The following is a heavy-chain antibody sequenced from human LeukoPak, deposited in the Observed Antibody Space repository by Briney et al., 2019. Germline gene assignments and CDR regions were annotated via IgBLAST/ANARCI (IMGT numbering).Heavy chain of an antibody. V-gene: IGHV3-7*01. CDR2: IKEDGSEK. CDR1: GFTFSSYW. D-gene: IGHD4-11*01. J-gene: IGHJ5*02. Sequence: GGSPRLSCAASGFTFSSYWMSWVRQAPGKGLEWVAKIKEDGSEKDYVDFVKGRFTISRDNAKNSLYLQMNSLRAEDTAVYYCARDTVFRQNWFDPWGQGTLVTVSS. CDR3: ARDTVFRQNWFDP.